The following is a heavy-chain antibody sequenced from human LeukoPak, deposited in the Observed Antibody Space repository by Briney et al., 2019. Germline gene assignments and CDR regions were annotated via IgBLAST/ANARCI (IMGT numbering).Heavy chain of an antibody. CDR2: IYYSGST. V-gene: IGHV4-39*07. D-gene: IGHD3-9*01. Sequence: SETLSLTCTVSGGSISSSSYYWGWIRQPPGKGLEWIGSIYYSGSTYYNPSLKSRVTISVDTSKNQFSLKLGSVTAADTAVYYCARFNYDILTGIDYWGQGTLVTVSS. CDR1: GGSISSSSYY. J-gene: IGHJ4*02. CDR3: ARFNYDILTGIDY.